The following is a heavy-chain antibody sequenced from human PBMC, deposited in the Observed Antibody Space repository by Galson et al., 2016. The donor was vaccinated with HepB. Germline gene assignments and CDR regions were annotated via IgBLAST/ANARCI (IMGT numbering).Heavy chain of an antibody. J-gene: IGHJ4*02. V-gene: IGHV3-48*03. CDR3: PSYPGYFPGN. CDR2: ISRSGNTI. D-gene: IGHD3-9*01. CDR1: GFTFSSYE. Sequence: SLRLSCAASGFTFSSYEMNWVRQAPGKGLEWASYISRSGNTIYYADSVKGRFTISRDNAKNSLYLQMNSLRAENTAVYYGPSYPGYFPGNWGQGTLVTVS.